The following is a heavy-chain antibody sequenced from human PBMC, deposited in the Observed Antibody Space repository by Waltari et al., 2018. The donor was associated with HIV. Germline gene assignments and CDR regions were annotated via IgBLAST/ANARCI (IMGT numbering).Heavy chain of an antibody. V-gene: IGHV4-39*02. Sequence: QLQLQESGPGLVKPSETLSLTCTVSGGSISSSSYYWGWIRQPPGKGLGWIGSIYYSGSTYYNPSLKSRVTISVDTSKNQFSLKLSSVTAADTAVYYCARDSGYSYGYNLHYYYYGMDVWGQGTTVTVSS. D-gene: IGHD5-18*01. CDR3: ARDSGYSYGYNLHYYYYGMDV. CDR1: GGSISSSSYY. J-gene: IGHJ6*02. CDR2: IYYSGST.